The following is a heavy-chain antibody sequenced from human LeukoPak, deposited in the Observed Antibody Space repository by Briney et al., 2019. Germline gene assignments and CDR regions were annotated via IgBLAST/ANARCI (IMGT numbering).Heavy chain of an antibody. Sequence: SETLSLTCAVYGGSFSGYYWSWIRQPPGKGLEWIGYIYYSGSTNYNPSLKSRVTISVDTSKNQFSLKLSSVTAADTAVYYCAREAIFGVVSLWGQGTLVTVSS. CDR1: GGSFSGYY. D-gene: IGHD3-3*01. V-gene: IGHV4-59*01. J-gene: IGHJ4*02. CDR2: IYYSGST. CDR3: AREAIFGVVSL.